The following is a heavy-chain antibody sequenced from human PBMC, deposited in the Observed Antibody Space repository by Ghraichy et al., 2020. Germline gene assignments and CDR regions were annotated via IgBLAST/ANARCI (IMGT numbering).Heavy chain of an antibody. Sequence: ASVKVSCKVSGYTLTELSMHWVRQAPGKGLEWMGGFDPEDGETIYAQKFQGRVTMTEDTSTDTAYMELNSLRSEDTAVYYCATDMTSAYDSSGYEIWGQGKMVTVSS. D-gene: IGHD3-22*01. CDR2: FDPEDGET. CDR1: GYTLTELS. J-gene: IGHJ3*02. V-gene: IGHV1-24*01. CDR3: ATDMTSAYDSSGYEI.